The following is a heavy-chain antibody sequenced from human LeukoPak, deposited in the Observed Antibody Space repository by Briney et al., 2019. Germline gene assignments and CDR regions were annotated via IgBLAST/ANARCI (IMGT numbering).Heavy chain of an antibody. V-gene: IGHV4-30-2*01. CDR1: GGSISSGGYC. CDR3: ARGDGYSYGLPLHFDY. D-gene: IGHD5-18*01. Sequence: SQTLSLTCAVSGGSISSGGYCWSWVRQPPGTGLEWIGYIYHSGSTYYNPSPKSRVTISVDRSKHQFSLKLSSVTAADTAVYYCARGDGYSYGLPLHFDYRGQGTLVTVSS. CDR2: IYHSGST. J-gene: IGHJ4*02.